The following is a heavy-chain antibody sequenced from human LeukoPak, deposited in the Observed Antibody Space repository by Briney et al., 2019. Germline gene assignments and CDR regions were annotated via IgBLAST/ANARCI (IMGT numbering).Heavy chain of an antibody. CDR3: ARAQRQLVFAWFDP. CDR2: IIPILGIA. Sequence: SVTVSCKASGGTFSSYAISWVRQAPGQGLEWMGRIIPILGIANYAQKFQGGVTITADKSTSTAYMELSSLRSEDTAVYYCARAQRQLVFAWFDPWGQGTLVTVSS. CDR1: GGTFSSYA. V-gene: IGHV1-69*04. J-gene: IGHJ5*02. D-gene: IGHD6-13*01.